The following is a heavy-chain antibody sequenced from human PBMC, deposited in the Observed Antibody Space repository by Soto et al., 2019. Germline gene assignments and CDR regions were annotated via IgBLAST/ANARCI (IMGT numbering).Heavy chain of an antibody. CDR2: ISGSGGST. CDR3: AKEPDNGGTNSFDP. D-gene: IGHD2-8*01. V-gene: IGHV3-23*01. J-gene: IGHJ5*02. Sequence: EVHLFESGAGWVQHGGSLRISCTASVFTFSSYAMSWVRQAPGKGLEWVSAISGSGGSTYYADSVKGRFTISRDNSKNTLYLQMNSLRAEDTAVYYCAKEPDNGGTNSFDPWGHGTMVTVSS. CDR1: VFTFSSYA.